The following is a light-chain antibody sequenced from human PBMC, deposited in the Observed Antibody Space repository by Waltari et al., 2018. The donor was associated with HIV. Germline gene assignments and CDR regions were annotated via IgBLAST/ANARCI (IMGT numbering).Light chain of an antibody. CDR3: TTYTATDSLL. CDR2: GVN. Sequence: SALTQPASVSGSPGQSVTISCTGTSGDFDLHNFLSWYQQHPGRAPQLIIFGVNYRPSGISSRFSASKSGDTASLTISGLQSGDEADYYCTTYTATDSLLIGSGTKLTVL. V-gene: IGLV2-14*01. J-gene: IGLJ2*01. CDR1: SGDFDLHNF.